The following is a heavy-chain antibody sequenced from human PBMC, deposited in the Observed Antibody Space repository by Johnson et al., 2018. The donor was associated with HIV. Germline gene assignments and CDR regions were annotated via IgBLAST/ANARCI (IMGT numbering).Heavy chain of an antibody. V-gene: IGHV3-23*04. CDR1: GFTFSSNA. J-gene: IGHJ3*02. D-gene: IGHD3-10*01. CDR2: ITGDGGQT. CDR3: AKHLGSDAFDN. Sequence: MQLVESGGGVVQPGRSLRLSCAASGFTFSSNAMSWVRQAPGKGLEWVSVITGDGGQTHYADSVRGRFNISRDNSKNTLYLQMNTLRADDTAVYYCAKHLGSDAFDNWGQGTLVTVSS.